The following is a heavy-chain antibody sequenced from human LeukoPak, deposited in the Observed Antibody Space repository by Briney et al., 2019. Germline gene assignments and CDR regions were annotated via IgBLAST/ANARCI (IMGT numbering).Heavy chain of an antibody. CDR2: ISYDGSYK. Sequence: GGSLRLSCAASEFTFSTYGMHWVRQAPGKGLEWVAVISYDGSYKFYADSVKGRFTISRDNSKSTLYLQMNSLRAEDTAVYYCAKDRYSGLNTIDYWGQGTPVTVSS. CDR3: AKDRYSGLNTIDY. V-gene: IGHV3-30*18. D-gene: IGHD6-13*01. CDR1: EFTFSTYG. J-gene: IGHJ4*02.